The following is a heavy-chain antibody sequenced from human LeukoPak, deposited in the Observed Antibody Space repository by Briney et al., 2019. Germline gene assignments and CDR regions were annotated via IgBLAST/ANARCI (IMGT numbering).Heavy chain of an antibody. CDR3: ARVPVPAPRRGLYFDY. D-gene: IGHD2-2*01. CDR2: MNLNSGDT. V-gene: IGHV1-8*01. CDR1: GYTFSSHD. J-gene: IGHJ4*02. Sequence: ASVKVSCKASGYTFSSHDIYWVRQAPGQGLEWMGWMNLNSGDTYYAQNFQGRFSITSDTSKSTTYMDLASLTPEDTAVYYCARVPVPAPRRGLYFDYWGQGTLITVSS.